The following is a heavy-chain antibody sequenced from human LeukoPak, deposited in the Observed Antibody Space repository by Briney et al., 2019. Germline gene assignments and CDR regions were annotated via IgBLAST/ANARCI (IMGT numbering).Heavy chain of an antibody. V-gene: IGHV4-59*01. D-gene: IGHD3-10*01. CDR2: IYYSGST. J-gene: IGHJ4*02. CDR1: GGSISSYY. Sequence: PSETLSLTCTVPGGSISSYYWSWIRQPPGKGLEWIGYIYYSGSTNYNPSLKSRVTISVDTSKNQFSLKLSSVTAADTAVYYCARGSSMVRGDIDYWGQGTLVTVSS. CDR3: ARGSSMVRGDIDY.